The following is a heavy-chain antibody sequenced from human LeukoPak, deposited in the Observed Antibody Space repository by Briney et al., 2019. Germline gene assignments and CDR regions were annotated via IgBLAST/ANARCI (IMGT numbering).Heavy chain of an antibody. CDR2: ISGSGGST. Sequence: SGGSLRLSCAASGFTVSSNEMSWVRQAPGKGLEWVSAISGSGGSTYYADSVKGRFIISRDNSKNTLYLQMNSLRAEDTAVYYCAKDYGSGSSWYGNDAFDIWGQGTMVTVSS. CDR3: AKDYGSGSSWYGNDAFDI. J-gene: IGHJ3*02. V-gene: IGHV3-23*01. D-gene: IGHD6-13*01. CDR1: GFTVSSNE.